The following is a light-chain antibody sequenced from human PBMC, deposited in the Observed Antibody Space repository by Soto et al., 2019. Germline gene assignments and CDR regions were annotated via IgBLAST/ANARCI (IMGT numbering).Light chain of an antibody. J-gene: IGLJ2*01. CDR1: SGHSSYI. CDR2: LEGSGSY. CDR3: ETWDSNTPWV. V-gene: IGLV4-60*02. Sequence: QPVLTQSSSASASLGSSVKLTCTLNSGHSSYIIAWHQQQPGKAPRYLMKLEGSGSYNKGSGVPDRFSGSSSGADRYLTISNLQFEDEADYYCETWDSNTPWVFGGGTKLTVL.